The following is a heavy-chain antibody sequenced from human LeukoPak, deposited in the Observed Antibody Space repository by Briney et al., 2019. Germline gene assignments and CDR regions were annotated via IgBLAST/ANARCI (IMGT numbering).Heavy chain of an antibody. CDR3: ARDILMVGREGFDP. CDR1: GYTFTGYY. V-gene: IGHV1-2*02. Sequence: GASVKVSCKASGYTFTGYYMHWVRQAPGQGLEWMGWINPNSGGTNYAQKFQGRVTMTRDTSISTAYMELSRLRSDDTAVYYCARDILMVGREGFDPWGQGTLVTVSS. CDR2: INPNSGGT. J-gene: IGHJ5*02. D-gene: IGHD2-15*01.